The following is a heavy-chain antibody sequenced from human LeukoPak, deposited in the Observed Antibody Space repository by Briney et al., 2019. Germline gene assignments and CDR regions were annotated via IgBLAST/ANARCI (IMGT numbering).Heavy chain of an antibody. CDR1: GDSLSSYY. Sequence: PSETLSLTCTVSGDSLSSYYWSWIRQPAGKGLEWIGRIYTSGSTNYNPSLKSRVPMSVDASKNQFSLKLGSVTAADTAVYYCARGIEGGTTPFDYWGQGTLVTVSS. CDR2: IYTSGST. V-gene: IGHV4-4*07. CDR3: ARGIEGGTTPFDY. J-gene: IGHJ4*02. D-gene: IGHD1-7*01.